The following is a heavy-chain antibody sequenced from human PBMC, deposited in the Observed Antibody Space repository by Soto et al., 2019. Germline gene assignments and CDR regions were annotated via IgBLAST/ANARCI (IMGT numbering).Heavy chain of an antibody. Sequence: PGGSLRLSCAASGFTFSNAWMNWVRQAPGKGLEWVGRIKSKTDGGTTDYAAPVKGRFTISRDDSKNTLYLQMNSLKTEDTAVYYCTTVSSGLLEWLLVGQAYYYYYGMDVWGQGTTVTVSS. CDR1: GFTFSNAW. D-gene: IGHD3-3*01. CDR2: IKSKTDGGTT. V-gene: IGHV3-15*07. J-gene: IGHJ6*02. CDR3: TTVSSGLLEWLLVGQAYYYYYGMDV.